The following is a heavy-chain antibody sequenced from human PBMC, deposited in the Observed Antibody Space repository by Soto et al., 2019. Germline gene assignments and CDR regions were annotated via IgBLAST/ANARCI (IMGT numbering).Heavy chain of an antibody. J-gene: IGHJ4*02. CDR1: GYTFTSYA. Sequence: ASVKVSCKASGYTFTSYAMHWVRQAPGQRLEWMGWINAGNGNTKYSQKFQGRVTITRGTSASTAYMELSSLRSEDTAVYYCARDLGPIQYYFDYWGKGTLVTVSS. CDR2: INAGNGNT. V-gene: IGHV1-3*01. D-gene: IGHD5-18*01. CDR3: ARDLGPIQYYFDY.